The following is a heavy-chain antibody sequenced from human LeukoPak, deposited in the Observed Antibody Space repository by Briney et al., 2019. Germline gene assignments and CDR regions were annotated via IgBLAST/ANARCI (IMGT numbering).Heavy chain of an antibody. J-gene: IGHJ5*02. D-gene: IGHD6-13*01. V-gene: IGHV3-9*03. CDR2: ISWDSGSI. CDR3: AVYEGSSLATHWYAA. Sequence: PGRSMRLSCAAARFSFDEYAMHWVRQAPGECRGWVSGISWDSGSIGYADSVEGRFTICRDNAKNSLYLQMNSLEVSSMGLYYSAVYEGSSLATHWYAASGQGTLVIVSP. CDR1: RFSFDEYA.